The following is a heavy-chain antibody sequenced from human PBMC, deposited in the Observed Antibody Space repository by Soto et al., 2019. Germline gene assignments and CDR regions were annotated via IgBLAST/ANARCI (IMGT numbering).Heavy chain of an antibody. V-gene: IGHV3-21*01. CDR2: ISSSSSYI. J-gene: IGHJ6*03. CDR1: GFTFSSYS. CDR3: ARDITQFYYMDV. Sequence: GGSLRLSCVASGFTFSSYSMNWVRQAPGKGLEWVSSISSSSSYIYYADSVKGRFTISRDNAKNSLYLQMNSLGAEDTAVYYCARDITQFYYMDVWGKGTAVTVSS.